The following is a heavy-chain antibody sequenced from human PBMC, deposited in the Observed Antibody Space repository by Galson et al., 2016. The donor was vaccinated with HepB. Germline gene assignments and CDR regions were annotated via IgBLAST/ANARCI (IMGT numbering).Heavy chain of an antibody. CDR1: GYTFVDHY. Sequence: SVKVSCKASGYTFVDHYMHWVRQAPGQGLEWMGMINVRSGSTTYAEKLQGRLTMTRDTSTNTVYLELSSLGSEDTAVYYCARAVGGTFRLAPWGQGTLVTVSS. CDR3: ARAVGGTFRLAP. D-gene: IGHD4-23*01. V-gene: IGHV1-46*04. CDR2: INVRSGST. J-gene: IGHJ5*02.